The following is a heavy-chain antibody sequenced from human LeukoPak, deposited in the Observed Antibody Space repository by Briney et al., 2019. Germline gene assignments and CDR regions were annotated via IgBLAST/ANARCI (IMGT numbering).Heavy chain of an antibody. D-gene: IGHD5-12*01. CDR2: IIPILGIA. CDR3: AGRDGYNPRAYYFDY. Sequence: GASVKVSCKASGDTFSSYAISWVRQAPGQGLEWMGRIIPILGIANYAQKFQGRVTITADKSTSTAYMELSSLRSEDTAVYYCAGRDGYNPRAYYFDYWGQGTLVTVSS. CDR1: GDTFSSYA. J-gene: IGHJ4*02. V-gene: IGHV1-69*04.